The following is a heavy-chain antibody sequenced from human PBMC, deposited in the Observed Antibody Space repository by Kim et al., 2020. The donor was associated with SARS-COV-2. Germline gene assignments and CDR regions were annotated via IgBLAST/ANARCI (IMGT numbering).Heavy chain of an antibody. Sequence: GFLRLSCAASGFTFSSYAMHWVRQAPGKGLEWVAVISYDGSNKYYADSVKGRFTISRDNSKNTLYLQMNSLRAEDTAVYYCARGYSGYYYFDYWGQGTL. CDR1: GFTFSSYA. CDR3: ARGYSGYYYFDY. CDR2: ISYDGSNK. V-gene: IGHV3-30-3*01. J-gene: IGHJ4*02. D-gene: IGHD5-12*01.